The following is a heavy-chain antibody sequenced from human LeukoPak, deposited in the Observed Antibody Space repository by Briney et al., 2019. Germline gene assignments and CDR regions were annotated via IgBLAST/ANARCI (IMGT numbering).Heavy chain of an antibody. D-gene: IGHD1-26*01. J-gene: IGHJ4*02. Sequence: EASVKVSCKASGYTFTSYGISWVRQAPGQGLEWMGWISAYNGNTNYAQKLQGRVTMTTDTSTSTAYMELRSLRSDGTAVYYCARVPYSGSYLGLFDYWGQGTLVTVSS. CDR1: GYTFTSYG. CDR2: ISAYNGNT. V-gene: IGHV1-18*01. CDR3: ARVPYSGSYLGLFDY.